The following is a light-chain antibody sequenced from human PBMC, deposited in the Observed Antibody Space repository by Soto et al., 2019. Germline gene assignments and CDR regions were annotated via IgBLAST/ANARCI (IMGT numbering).Light chain of an antibody. Sequence: QITQAPCAQSASVAVGVAIINRASQGISNYLAWYQQKPGKVPKLLIYAASTLQSGVPSRFSGSGSGTDFTLTFSSLLPYHVATHYCQSYISAALSFGWGTKVDIK. V-gene: IGKV1-27*01. J-gene: IGKJ4*01. CDR3: QSYISAALS. CDR1: QGISNY. CDR2: AAS.